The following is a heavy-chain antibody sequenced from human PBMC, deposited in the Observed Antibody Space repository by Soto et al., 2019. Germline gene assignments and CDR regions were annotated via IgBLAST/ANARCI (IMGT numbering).Heavy chain of an antibody. D-gene: IGHD5-18*01. CDR1: GYTFTSYG. J-gene: IGHJ4*02. CDR3: ARDFRGDTAMVFDY. V-gene: IGHV1-46*01. CDR2: INPSGGST. Sequence: ASVEVSCKASGYTFTSYGISWVRQAPGQGLEWMGIINPSGGSTSYAQKFQGRVTMTRDTSTSTVYMELSSLRSEDTAVYYCARDFRGDTAMVFDYWGQGTLVTVSS.